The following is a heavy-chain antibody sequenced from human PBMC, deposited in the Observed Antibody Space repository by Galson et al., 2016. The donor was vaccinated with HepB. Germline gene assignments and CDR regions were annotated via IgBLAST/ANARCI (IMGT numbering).Heavy chain of an antibody. CDR2: SRDKPNSYTT. V-gene: IGHV3-72*01. J-gene: IGHJ6*02. CDR3: TRGYCSSSSGCTDYYGMDV. Sequence: SLRLSCAASGFSFSDHYVDWVRQAPGKALEWVGRSRDKPNSYTTEYAASVKGRFSIPRDDSKNSVHLDMNSLTTEDTAVYYCTRGYCSSSSGCTDYYGMDVWGQGTTVTVSS. D-gene: IGHD2-2*01. CDR1: GFSFSDHY.